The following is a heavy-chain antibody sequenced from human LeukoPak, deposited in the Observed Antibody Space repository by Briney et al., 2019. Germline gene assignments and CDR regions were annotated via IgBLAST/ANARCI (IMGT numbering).Heavy chain of an antibody. CDR1: GGSIDNFF. Sequence: SETLSLTCSVSGGSIDNFFWGWVRQPPGKGLEWFGYITYNGRTNYNPSLKSRVSMSVDTSKNQFSLKLSSVTAADTAVYYCARRGDCWSGFDPWGQGTLVTVSS. D-gene: IGHD3-3*01. J-gene: IGHJ5*02. CDR2: ITYNGRT. CDR3: ARRGDCWSGFDP. V-gene: IGHV4-59*01.